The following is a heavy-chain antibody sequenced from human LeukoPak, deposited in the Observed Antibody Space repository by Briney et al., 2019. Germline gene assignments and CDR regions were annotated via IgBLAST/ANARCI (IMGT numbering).Heavy chain of an antibody. CDR2: ISSSSSYI. D-gene: IGHD1-1*01. J-gene: IGHJ5*02. CDR1: GFTFGSHS. Sequence: GGSLRLSCAASGFTFGSHSMNWVRQAPGKGLEWVSSISSSSSYIYYADSVKGRFTISRDNAKNSLYLQMNSLRAEDTAVYYCARDNSMEDTAWWFDPWGQGTLVTVSS. CDR3: ARDNSMEDTAWWFDP. V-gene: IGHV3-21*04.